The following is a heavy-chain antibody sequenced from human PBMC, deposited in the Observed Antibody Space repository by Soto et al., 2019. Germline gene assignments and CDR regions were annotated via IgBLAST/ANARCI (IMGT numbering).Heavy chain of an antibody. V-gene: IGHV1-69*01. Sequence: QVQLVQSGAELKKPGSSVKVSCKASGGTFNTSGISWVRQAPGQGIEWMGGIIPLFGTTNYAQRFKGRVTITADESTNTVQMELSSLRFGDTAIYYCARARGTSWYNWFDPWGQGTLVTVSS. J-gene: IGHJ5*02. D-gene: IGHD1-26*01. CDR1: GGTFNTSG. CDR2: IIPLFGTT. CDR3: ARARGTSWYNWFDP.